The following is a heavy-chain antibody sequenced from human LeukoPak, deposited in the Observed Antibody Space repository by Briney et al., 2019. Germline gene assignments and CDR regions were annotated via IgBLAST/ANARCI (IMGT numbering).Heavy chain of an antibody. CDR2: IYPGDSDT. Sequence: GESLQISCKGSGYSFTSYWIGWVRQMPGKGLEWMGIIYPGDSDTRYSPSFQGQVTISADKSISTAYLQWSSLKASDTAMYYCVRAACGGDCYSWFDPWGQGTLVTVSS. V-gene: IGHV5-51*01. CDR1: GYSFTSYW. CDR3: VRAACGGDCYSWFDP. J-gene: IGHJ5*02. D-gene: IGHD2-21*02.